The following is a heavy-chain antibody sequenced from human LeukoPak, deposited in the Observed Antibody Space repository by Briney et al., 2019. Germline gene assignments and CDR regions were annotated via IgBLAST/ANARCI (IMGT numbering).Heavy chain of an antibody. CDR1: GGSISSYY. J-gene: IGHJ4*02. V-gene: IGHV4-59*08. CDR2: IYYSGST. D-gene: IGHD5-18*01. CDR3: ARHMGLGYSYGYPYFDY. Sequence: SETLSLTCTVSGGSISSYYWSWIRQPPGKGLEWIGYIYYSGSTNYNPSLKSRVTISVDTSKNQFSLKLSSVTAADTSVYYCARHMGLGYSYGYPYFDYWGQGTLVTVSS.